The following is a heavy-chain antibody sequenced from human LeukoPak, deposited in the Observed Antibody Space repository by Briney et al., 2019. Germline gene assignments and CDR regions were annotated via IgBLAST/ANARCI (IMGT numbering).Heavy chain of an antibody. D-gene: IGHD3-16*01. V-gene: IGHV4-59*01. Sequence: SETLSLTCTVSGGSISSYYWSWIRQPPGKGLEWIGYIYYSGSTNYNPSLKSRVTISVDTSKNQFSLRLSSVTAADTAVYYCARDRLGPNYYYGMDVWGQGTTVTVSS. J-gene: IGHJ6*02. CDR1: GGSISSYY. CDR3: ARDRLGPNYYYGMDV. CDR2: IYYSGST.